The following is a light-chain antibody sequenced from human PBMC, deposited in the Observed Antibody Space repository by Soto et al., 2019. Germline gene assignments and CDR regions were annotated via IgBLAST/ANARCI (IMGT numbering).Light chain of an antibody. CDR1: SSNIGNNY. Sequence: QSVLTQPPSVSAAPGQKVTISCSGSSSNIGNNYVSWYQQLPGTAPKLLIYDNNKRPSGIPDRFSGSKSGTSATLGITGLQTGDEGDYYCGTWDSSLSAGVLGGGTKLTVL. CDR3: GTWDSSLSAGV. CDR2: DNN. V-gene: IGLV1-51*01. J-gene: IGLJ2*01.